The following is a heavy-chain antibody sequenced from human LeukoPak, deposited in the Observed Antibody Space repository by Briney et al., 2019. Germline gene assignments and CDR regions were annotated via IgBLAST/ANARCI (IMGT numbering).Heavy chain of an antibody. V-gene: IGHV1-18*04. Sequence: ASVKVSCTASGYTFSNYGMSWVRQAPGLGLEWMGWISYNGNTNYAQKFLGRVTMTTDTSTTTVYMELRSLESDDTAVYYCARHSGSGWQALGYWGQGTLVTVSS. CDR2: ISYNGNT. D-gene: IGHD6-19*01. CDR1: GYTFSNYG. J-gene: IGHJ4*02. CDR3: ARHSGSGWQALGY.